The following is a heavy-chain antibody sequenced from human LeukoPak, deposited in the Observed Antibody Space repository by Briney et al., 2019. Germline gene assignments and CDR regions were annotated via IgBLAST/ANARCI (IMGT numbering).Heavy chain of an antibody. CDR2: TYYRSKWYN. CDR3: ARGAEQEQLATDYYYYGMDV. Sequence: SQTLSLTCAISGDSVSSNSAAWNWIRQSPSRGLEWLGRTYYRSKWYNDYAVSVKSRITINPDTSKNQFSLQLNSVTPEDTAVYYCARGAEQEQLATDYYYYGMDVWGQGTTVTVSS. J-gene: IGHJ6*02. CDR1: GDSVSSNSAA. V-gene: IGHV6-1*01. D-gene: IGHD6-13*01.